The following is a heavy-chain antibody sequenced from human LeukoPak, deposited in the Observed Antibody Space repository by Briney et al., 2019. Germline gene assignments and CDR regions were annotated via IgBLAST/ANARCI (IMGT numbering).Heavy chain of an antibody. Sequence: SETLSLTCSVSGGSISSYYWSWIRQSPGKGLEWIGYIYYSGSTNYNPSLKSRVTISVDTPKNQFSLKLSSVTAADTAAYYCARLLGYHFDYWGQGTLVTVSS. V-gene: IGHV4-59*08. D-gene: IGHD5-18*01. CDR2: IYYSGST. CDR1: GGSISSYY. J-gene: IGHJ4*02. CDR3: ARLLGYHFDY.